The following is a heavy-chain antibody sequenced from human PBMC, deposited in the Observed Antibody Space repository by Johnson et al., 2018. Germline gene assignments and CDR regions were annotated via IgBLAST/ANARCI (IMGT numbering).Heavy chain of an antibody. V-gene: IGHV3-30*03. Sequence: VQLLESGGGVVQPGRSLRLSCVGSGITFSKYGIHWVRQAPGKGLECVAVISHDGSNKYYADSVKGRFTISRDNSKNTLYLQMNSLRAEDTAVYYCAREAGYTASYYSYYGMDVWGQGTTVTVSS. CDR3: AREAGYTASYYSYYGMDV. CDR1: GITFSKYG. CDR2: ISHDGSNK. J-gene: IGHJ6*02. D-gene: IGHD5-24*01.